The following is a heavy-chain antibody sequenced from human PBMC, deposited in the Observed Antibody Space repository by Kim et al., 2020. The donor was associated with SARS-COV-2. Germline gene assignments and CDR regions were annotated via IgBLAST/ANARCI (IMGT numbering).Heavy chain of an antibody. CDR2: ISGSGGST. Sequence: GGSLRLSCAASGFTFSSYAMSWVCQAPGKGLEWVSAISGSGGSTYYTDSVKGRFTISRDNSKNTLYLQMNSLRAEDTAVYYCAKGSGPRGYYYGMDVWGQGTTVTVSS. J-gene: IGHJ6*02. CDR3: AKGSGPRGYYYGMDV. D-gene: IGHD1-26*01. V-gene: IGHV3-23*01. CDR1: GFTFSSYA.